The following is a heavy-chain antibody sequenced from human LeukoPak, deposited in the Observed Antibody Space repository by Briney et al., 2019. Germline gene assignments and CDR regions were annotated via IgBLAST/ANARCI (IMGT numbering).Heavy chain of an antibody. J-gene: IGHJ4*02. D-gene: IGHD6-19*01. CDR3: ARSLLAANSFDY. CDR2: IWYDGSNK. V-gene: IGHV3-33*01. CDR1: GFTFSSYG. Sequence: GRSLRLSCAASGFTFSSYGMHWVRQAPGKGLEWVAVIWYDGSNKYYADSVKGRFTISRDNSKNTLYLQMNSLRAEDTAVYYCARSLLAANSFDYWGQGTLVTVSS.